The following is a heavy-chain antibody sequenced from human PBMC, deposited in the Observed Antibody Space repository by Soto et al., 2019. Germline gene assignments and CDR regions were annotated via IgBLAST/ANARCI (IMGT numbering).Heavy chain of an antibody. J-gene: IGHJ3*02. CDR1: GGTFSSYA. CDR3: ARTSSGYYYQAFES. Sequence: SVKVSCKASGGTFSSYAISWVRQAPGQGLEWMGGIITIFGTANYAQKFQGRVTITADESTSTAYMELSSLRSEDTAVYYCARTSSGYYYQAFESWGEGTMVIV. D-gene: IGHD3-22*01. CDR2: IITIFGTA. V-gene: IGHV1-69*13.